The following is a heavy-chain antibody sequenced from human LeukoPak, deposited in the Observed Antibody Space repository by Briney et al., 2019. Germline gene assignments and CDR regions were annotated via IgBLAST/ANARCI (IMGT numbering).Heavy chain of an antibody. CDR1: GGSISSYY. J-gene: IGHJ6*02. D-gene: IGHD2-15*01. CDR2: IYYSGST. Sequence: SETLSLTCTVSGGSISSYYWSWIRQPPGKGLEWIGYIYYSGSTNYNPSLKSRVTISVDTSKNQFSLKLSSVTAADTAVYYCSGGNPSLMGYYYYGMDVWGQGTTVTVSS. CDR3: SGGNPSLMGYYYYGMDV. V-gene: IGHV4-59*01.